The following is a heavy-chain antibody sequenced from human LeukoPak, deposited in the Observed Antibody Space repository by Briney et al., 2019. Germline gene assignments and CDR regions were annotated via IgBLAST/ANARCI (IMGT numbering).Heavy chain of an antibody. CDR3: AKDYRALRFLEWPDYYYYYMDV. CDR2: ISGSGGST. Sequence: PGGSLRLSCAASGFTFSSYAMSWVRQAPGKGLEWVSAISGSGGSTYYADSVKGRFTISRDNSKNTLYLQMNSLRAEDTAVYYCAKDYRALRFLEWPDYYYYYMDVWGKGTTVTVSS. D-gene: IGHD3-3*01. J-gene: IGHJ6*03. V-gene: IGHV3-23*01. CDR1: GFTFSSYA.